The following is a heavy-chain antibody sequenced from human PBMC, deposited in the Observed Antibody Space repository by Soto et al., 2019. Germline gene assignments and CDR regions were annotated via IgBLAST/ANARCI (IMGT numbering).Heavy chain of an antibody. D-gene: IGHD3-10*01. CDR3: AGVPWFRGIEV. CDR1: GDSVSSDSAA. CDR2: TYYRSKWSN. Sequence: SQTLSLTCAISGDSVSSDSAAWIWIRQSPSRGLEWLGRTYYRSKWSNDCAVSVKSRITIIPDTSKNQFSLQLYSVTPEDTAVDYCAGVPWFRGIEVWGQGTPVTVSS. V-gene: IGHV6-1*01. J-gene: IGHJ6*02.